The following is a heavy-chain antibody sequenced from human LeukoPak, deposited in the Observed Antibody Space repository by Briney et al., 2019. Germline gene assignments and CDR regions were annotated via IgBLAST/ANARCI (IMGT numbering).Heavy chain of an antibody. J-gene: IGHJ4*02. CDR1: GYSISSGYY. Sequence: SETLSLTCTVSGYSISSGYYWGWIRQPPGKGLEWIGGIYHSGSTYYNPSLKSRVTISVDTSKNQFFLKLSSVTAADTAVYYCAGFGEYYFDYWGQGTLVTVSS. CDR3: AGFGEYYFDY. CDR2: IYHSGST. V-gene: IGHV4-38-2*02. D-gene: IGHD3-10*01.